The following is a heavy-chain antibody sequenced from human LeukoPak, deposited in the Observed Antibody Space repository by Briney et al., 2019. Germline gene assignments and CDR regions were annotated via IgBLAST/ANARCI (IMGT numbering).Heavy chain of an antibody. V-gene: IGHV4-39*07. CDR1: GGSISSSSYY. J-gene: IGHJ5*02. CDR2: IYYSGST. Sequence: KPSETLSLTCTVSGGSISSSSYYWGWIRQPPGKGLEWIGSIYYSGSTYYNPSLKSRVTISVDTSKNQFSLKLSSVTAADTAVYYCARSWGSGRTDWFDPWGQGTLVTVSS. CDR3: ARSWGSGRTDWFDP. D-gene: IGHD3-10*01.